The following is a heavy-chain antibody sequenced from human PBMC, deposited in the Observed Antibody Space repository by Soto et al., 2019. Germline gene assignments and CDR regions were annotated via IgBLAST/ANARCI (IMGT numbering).Heavy chain of an antibody. J-gene: IGHJ4*02. CDR3: VRHAVDSSGFTDY. V-gene: IGHV4-39*01. Sequence: QLQLQESGPGLVKPSETLSLTCTVSGGSISSSSSYWGWIRQPPGKGLGWVGSIYYSGTSYYNPSLKSRATISVDTSKAECSLKLRSVTAADAAVYYCVRHAVDSSGFTDYWGEGTLVTVSS. D-gene: IGHD6-19*01. CDR1: GGSISSSSSY. CDR2: IYYSGTS.